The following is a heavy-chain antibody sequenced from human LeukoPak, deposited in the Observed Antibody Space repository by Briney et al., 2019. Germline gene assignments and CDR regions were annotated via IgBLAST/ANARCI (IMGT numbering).Heavy chain of an antibody. V-gene: IGHV3-23*01. CDR3: AKVATNAYFDY. Sequence: PGGSLRLSCAVSGFTFSSYAMSWVRQAPGKGLEWVSAITGSGDGTYYADSVKGRFTISRDNSKNTVYLQMNSLRAEDTAVYYCAKVATNAYFDYWGQGTLVTVSS. CDR1: GFTFSSYA. J-gene: IGHJ4*02. CDR2: ITGSGDGT.